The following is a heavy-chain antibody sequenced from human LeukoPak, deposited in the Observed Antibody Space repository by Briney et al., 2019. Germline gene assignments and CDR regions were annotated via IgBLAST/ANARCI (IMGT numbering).Heavy chain of an antibody. CDR2: NNPKTGVT. CDR3: ARDIILDS. Sequence: ASVKVSCKASGYTFGDYYLTWVRQAPGQGFEWLGWNNPKTGVTKYAQKFLGRVTMTSDTSTSTAYMELSRLTSDDTAHYFCARDIILDSWGQGTLVTVSS. CDR1: GYTFGDYY. V-gene: IGHV1-2*02. D-gene: IGHD1-14*01. J-gene: IGHJ5*01.